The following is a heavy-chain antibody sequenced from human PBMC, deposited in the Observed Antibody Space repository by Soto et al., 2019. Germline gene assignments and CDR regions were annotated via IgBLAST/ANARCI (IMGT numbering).Heavy chain of an antibody. CDR3: ARDRVESGYPEYFQH. Sequence: EVQLVESGRGLIQPGGSLRLSCAASGFTVSSNYMSWVRQAPGKGLEWVSVIYSGGSTYYADSVKGRFTISRDNSKNTLYLQMNSLRAEDTAVYYCARDRVESGYPEYFQHWGQGTLVTVSS. D-gene: IGHD3-22*01. V-gene: IGHV3-53*01. CDR1: GFTVSSNY. CDR2: IYSGGST. J-gene: IGHJ1*01.